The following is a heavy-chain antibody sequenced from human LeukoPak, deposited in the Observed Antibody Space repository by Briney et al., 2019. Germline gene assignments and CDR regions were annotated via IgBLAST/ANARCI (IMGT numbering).Heavy chain of an antibody. Sequence: SETLSLTCTVSGGSISSSSYYWGWIRQPPGKGLEWIGIIYHSGSTYYNPSLKSRVTISVDTSKNQFSLKLSSVTAADTAVYYCASRTYYYDSSGYYVPGGGDYWGQGTLVTVSS. D-gene: IGHD3-22*01. V-gene: IGHV4-39*07. J-gene: IGHJ4*02. CDR2: IYHSGST. CDR1: GGSISSSSYY. CDR3: ASRTYYYDSSGYYVPGGGDY.